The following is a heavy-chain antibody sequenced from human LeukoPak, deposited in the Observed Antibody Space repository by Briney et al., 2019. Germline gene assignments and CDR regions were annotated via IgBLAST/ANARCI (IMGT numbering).Heavy chain of an antibody. CDR1: GFTFSSYA. V-gene: IGHV3-30*04. CDR3: ARDASGSGWTSWFDP. CDR2: ISYDGSNK. Sequence: GGSLRLSCAASGFTFSSYAMHWVRQAPGKGLEWVAVISYDGSNKYYADSVKGRFTISRDNSKNTLYLQMNRLRAEDTAVYYCARDASGSGWTSWFDPWGQGTLVTVSS. J-gene: IGHJ5*02. D-gene: IGHD6-19*01.